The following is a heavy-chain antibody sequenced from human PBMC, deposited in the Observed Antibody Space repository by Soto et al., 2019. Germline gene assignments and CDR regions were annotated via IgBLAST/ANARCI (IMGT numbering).Heavy chain of an antibody. CDR3: ASPSMITFGGVIALSYPISFDY. V-gene: IGHV4-39*01. J-gene: IGHJ4*02. CDR1: VGSISRSSYY. CDR2: IYYSGST. Sequence: SETLSLTCTVSVGSISRSSYYWGWIRQPPGKGLEWIGSIYYSGSTYYNPSLKSRVTISVDTSKNQFSLKLSSVTAADTAVYYCASPSMITFGGVIALSYPISFDYWGQGTLVTVSS. D-gene: IGHD3-16*02.